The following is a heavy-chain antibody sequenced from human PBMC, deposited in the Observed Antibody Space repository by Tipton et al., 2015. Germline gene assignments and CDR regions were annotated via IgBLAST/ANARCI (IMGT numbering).Heavy chain of an antibody. CDR1: GGSVISGTDY. J-gene: IGHJ4*02. Sequence: TLSLTCTVSGGSVISGTDYWSWIRQPPGKGLEWIGYIYFSGNTNYNSSLKSRVTISLDTSKNQFSLHLSSVTAADTAVYYCAREVWYNDSTGYDYWGQGTLVTVSS. CDR2: IYFSGNT. V-gene: IGHV4-61*01. CDR3: AREVWYNDSTGYDY. D-gene: IGHD3-22*01.